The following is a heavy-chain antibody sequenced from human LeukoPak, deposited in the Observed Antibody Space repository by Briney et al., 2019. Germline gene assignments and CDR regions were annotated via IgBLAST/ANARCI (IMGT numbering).Heavy chain of an antibody. CDR1: GGSFSGYY. V-gene: IGHV4-34*01. D-gene: IGHD3-22*01. Sequence: SETLSLACAVYGGSFSGYYWSWIRQPPGKGLEWIGEINHSGSTNYNPSLKSRVTISVDTSKNQFSLKLSSVTAADTAVYYCARDYDSTGYYDYWGQGTLVTVSS. J-gene: IGHJ4*02. CDR3: ARDYDSTGYYDY. CDR2: INHSGST.